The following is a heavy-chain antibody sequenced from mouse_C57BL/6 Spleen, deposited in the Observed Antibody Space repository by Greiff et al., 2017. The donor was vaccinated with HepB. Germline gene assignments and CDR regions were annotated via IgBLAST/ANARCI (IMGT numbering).Heavy chain of an antibody. Sequence: EVMLVESGGGLVKPGGSLKLSCAASGFTFSDYGMHWVRQAPEKGLEWVAYISSGSSTIYYADTVKGRFTISRDNAKNTLFLQMTSLRSEDTAMYYCARQDDSYYVDYWGQGTTLTVSS. CDR2: ISSGSSTI. CDR1: GFTFSDYG. J-gene: IGHJ2*01. CDR3: ARQDDSYYVDY. D-gene: IGHD2-13*01. V-gene: IGHV5-17*01.